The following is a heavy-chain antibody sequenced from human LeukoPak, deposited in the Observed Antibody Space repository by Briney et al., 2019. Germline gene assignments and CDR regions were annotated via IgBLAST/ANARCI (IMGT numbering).Heavy chain of an antibody. CDR3: ARDRGRRDAFDI. CDR2: INSDGSST. Sequence: PGGSLRLSCAASGFTFSSCWMHWVRQAPGKGLVWVSRINSDGSSTSYADSVKGRFTISRDNAKNTLYLQMNSLRAEDTAVYYCARDRGRRDAFDIWGQGTMVTVSS. V-gene: IGHV3-74*01. J-gene: IGHJ3*02. CDR1: GFTFSSCW.